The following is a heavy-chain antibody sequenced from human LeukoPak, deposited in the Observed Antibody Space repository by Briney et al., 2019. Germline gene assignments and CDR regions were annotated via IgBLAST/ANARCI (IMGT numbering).Heavy chain of an antibody. J-gene: IGHJ4*02. CDR2: IYHSGTT. CDR1: GGSITSSNW. Sequence: SGTLSLTCAVSGGSITSSNWWSWVRQPPGKGLEWIGEIYHSGTTNYNPSLKSRVTISVDKSKNQLSLNLSSVTAADTAVYYCAREHYAFWSGSQRRGYFDYWGQGTLVTVSS. V-gene: IGHV4-4*02. CDR3: AREHYAFWSGSQRRGYFDY. D-gene: IGHD3-3*01.